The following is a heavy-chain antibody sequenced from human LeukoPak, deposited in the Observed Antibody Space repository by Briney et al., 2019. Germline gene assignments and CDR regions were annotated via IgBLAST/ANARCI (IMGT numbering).Heavy chain of an antibody. Sequence: GGSLRLSCSASGLTFSRRWMSWVRQTPGKGLEWVANIKEDGSQKYYADSVMGRFTISRDNAENSLYLQLNSLRAEDTAMYYCAGDRGYLQFGYWGQGTLVTVSS. D-gene: IGHD3-10*01. CDR3: AGDRGYLQFGY. V-gene: IGHV3-7*03. CDR1: GLTFSRRW. J-gene: IGHJ4*02. CDR2: IKEDGSQK.